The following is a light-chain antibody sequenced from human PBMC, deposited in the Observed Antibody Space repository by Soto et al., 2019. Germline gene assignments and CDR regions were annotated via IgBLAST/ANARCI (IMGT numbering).Light chain of an antibody. Sequence: AIRMTQSPSSFSASTGDRVTITCRASQGISSYLAWYQQKPGKAPKLLIYAASTLQSGVPSRFSGSGSGTDFTLTISCLQSEDFATYYCQRYYSYPRVTFGPGTKVDIK. J-gene: IGKJ3*01. CDR2: AAS. CDR1: QGISSY. CDR3: QRYYSYPRVT. V-gene: IGKV1-8*01.